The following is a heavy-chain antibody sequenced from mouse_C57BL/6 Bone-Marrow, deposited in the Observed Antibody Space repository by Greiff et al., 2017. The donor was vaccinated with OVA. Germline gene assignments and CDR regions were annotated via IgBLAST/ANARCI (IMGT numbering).Heavy chain of an antibody. V-gene: IGHV3-6*01. CDR3: AREGIYGNYDYYARDY. Sequence: EVKLQESGPGLVKPSQSLSLTCSVTGYSITSGYYWNWIRQFPGNKLEWMGYISYDGSNNYNPSLKNRISITRDTSKNQFFLKLNSVTTEDTATYYCAREGIYGNYDYYARDYWGQGTSVTVSS. D-gene: IGHD2-1*01. CDR2: ISYDGSN. CDR1: GYSITSGYY. J-gene: IGHJ4*01.